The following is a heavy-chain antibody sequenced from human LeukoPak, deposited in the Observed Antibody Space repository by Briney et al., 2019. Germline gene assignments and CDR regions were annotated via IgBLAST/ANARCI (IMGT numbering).Heavy chain of an antibody. CDR2: IYYSGST. CDR3: ARERHYYDSSGYYPHFDY. V-gene: IGHV4-59*11. CDR1: GGSISSHY. D-gene: IGHD3-22*01. Sequence: PSETLSLTCTVSGGSISSHYWSWIRQPPGKGLEWIGYIYYSGSTNYNPSLKSRVTISVDTSKNQFSLKLSSVTAADTAVYYCARERHYYDSSGYYPHFDYWGQGTLVTVSS. J-gene: IGHJ4*02.